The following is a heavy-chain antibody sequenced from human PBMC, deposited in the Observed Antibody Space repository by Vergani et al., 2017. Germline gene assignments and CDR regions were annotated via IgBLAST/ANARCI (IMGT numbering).Heavy chain of an antibody. Sequence: QLQLQESGPGLVRPSETLSLSCTVSGGSIDNTNYYWDWIRQPPGKGLEWIGSIYYSRSTYYNPSLKSRVTISVDTSKNQFSLKLSSVTAADTAVYYCAYCGGDCYSGFYFYYMDVWGEGTTVTVS. J-gene: IGHJ6*03. D-gene: IGHD2-21*01. CDR2: IYYSRST. CDR3: AYCGGDCYSGFYFYYMDV. CDR1: GGSIDNTNYY. V-gene: IGHV4-39*01.